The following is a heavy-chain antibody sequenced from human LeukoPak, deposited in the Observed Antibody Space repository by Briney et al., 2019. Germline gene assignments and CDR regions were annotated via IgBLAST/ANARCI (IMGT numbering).Heavy chain of an antibody. CDR3: ARRHDFWSGYYH. V-gene: IGHV4-34*01. CDR2: INHSGST. J-gene: IGHJ5*02. Sequence: SETLSLTCAVYGGSFSGYYWSWIRQPPGKGLEWIGEINHSGSTNYNPSLKSRVTISVDTSENQFSLKLSSVTAADTAVYYCARRHDFWSGYYHWGQGTLVTVSS. D-gene: IGHD3-3*01. CDR1: GGSFSGYY.